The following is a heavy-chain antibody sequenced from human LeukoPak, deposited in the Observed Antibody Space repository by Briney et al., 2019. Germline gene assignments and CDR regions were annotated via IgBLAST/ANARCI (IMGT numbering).Heavy chain of an antibody. CDR2: INPNSGGT. CDR1: GYTFTGYY. J-gene: IGHJ3*02. Sequence: ASVKVSCTASGYTFTGYYMHWVRQAPGQGLEWMGWINPNSGGTNYAQKFQGRVTMTRDTSISTAYMELSRLRSDDTAVYYCASAYYDYVWGSYRHGAFDIWGQGTMVTVSS. V-gene: IGHV1-2*02. CDR3: ASAYYDYVWGSYRHGAFDI. D-gene: IGHD3-16*02.